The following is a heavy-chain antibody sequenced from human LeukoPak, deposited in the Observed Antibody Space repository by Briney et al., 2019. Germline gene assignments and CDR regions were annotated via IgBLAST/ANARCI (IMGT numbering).Heavy chain of an antibody. J-gene: IGHJ4*02. D-gene: IGHD4-23*01. Sequence: GGSLRLSCAASGFTFSSYAMSWVRQAPGKGLEWVSFISVSGDTTYFADSVKGRFTISRDNSKNTLYLQMNSLRADDTAVYFCAKKVSRGGALFYDWGQGTLVTAS. CDR2: ISVSGDTT. V-gene: IGHV3-23*01. CDR1: GFTFSSYA. CDR3: AKKVSRGGALFYD.